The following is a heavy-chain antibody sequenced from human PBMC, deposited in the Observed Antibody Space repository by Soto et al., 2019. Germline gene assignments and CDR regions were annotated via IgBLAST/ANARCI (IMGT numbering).Heavy chain of an antibody. V-gene: IGHV4-34*09. J-gene: IGHJ6*02. CDR3: ARAPPDYYYGMDV. CDR2: INHSGST. CDR1: GRSFSGYY. Sequence: PAETLSLTCAVYGRSFSGYYWSWIRQPPGKGLEWIGEINHSGSTNYNPSLKSRLTISVNTSKNQFPLNLTSLTAADTAVYYCARAPPDYYYGMDVWGQGTTVTVSS.